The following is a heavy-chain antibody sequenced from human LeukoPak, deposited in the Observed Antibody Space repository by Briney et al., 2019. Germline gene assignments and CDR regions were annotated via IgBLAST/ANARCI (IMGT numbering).Heavy chain of an antibody. D-gene: IGHD3-22*01. V-gene: IGHV4-34*01. CDR3: ARHVVAVGFDY. CDR1: GGSFSGYY. CDR2: INHSGST. Sequence: SETLSLTCAVYGGSFSGYYWSWIRQPPGKGLEWIGEINHSGSTNYNPSLKSRVTISVDTSKNQFSLKLSSVTAADTAVYYCARHVVAVGFDYWGQGTLVSVSS. J-gene: IGHJ4*02.